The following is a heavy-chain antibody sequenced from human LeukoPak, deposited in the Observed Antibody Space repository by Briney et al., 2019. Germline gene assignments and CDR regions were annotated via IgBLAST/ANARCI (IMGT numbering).Heavy chain of an antibody. CDR1: GVSITNYY. CDR3: ARDSLVGAPLDS. CDR2: MYISGST. J-gene: IGHJ4*02. D-gene: IGHD1-26*01. V-gene: IGHV4-4*07. Sequence: SETLSLTCTVSGVSITNYYWAWIRQPAGKGLEWIGRMYISGSTNYNPSLKSRVTISIDKANNQFSLKLRSVTAADTAVYYCARDSLVGAPLDSWGQGTQVTVSS.